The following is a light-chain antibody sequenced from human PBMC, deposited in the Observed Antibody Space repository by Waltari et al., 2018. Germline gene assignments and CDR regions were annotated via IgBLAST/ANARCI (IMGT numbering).Light chain of an antibody. CDR2: DVN. J-gene: IGLJ3*02. Sequence: QSALTQPASVSGSPGQSIIISCTGTTNDLGGYNYVSWYQQHPGKAPKLMIYDVNSRPSVVSSRFSGSKSGNTASLIISGLQAEDEADYYCCSFTRSSTWVFGGGTKVTVL. CDR3: CSFTRSSTWV. CDR1: TNDLGGYNY. V-gene: IGLV2-14*03.